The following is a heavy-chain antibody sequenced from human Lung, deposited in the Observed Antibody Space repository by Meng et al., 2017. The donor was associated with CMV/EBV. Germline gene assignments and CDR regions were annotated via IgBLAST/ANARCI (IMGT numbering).Heavy chain of an antibody. CDR2: ISSSGSTI. Sequence: SCSSSRFTFSSYEMNWVRQAPGKGLEWVSYISSSGSTIYYADSVKGRFTISTDNAKNSLYLQMNSLRADDKAVYYCARDSRGYSYGSHGYYYGMDVWXQGTTVTVSS. CDR3: ARDSRGYSYGSHGYYYGMDV. D-gene: IGHD5-18*01. V-gene: IGHV3-48*03. J-gene: IGHJ6*02. CDR1: RFTFSSYE.